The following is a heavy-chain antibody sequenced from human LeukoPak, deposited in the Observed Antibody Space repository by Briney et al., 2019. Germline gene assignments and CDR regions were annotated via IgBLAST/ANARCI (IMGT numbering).Heavy chain of an antibody. CDR1: GFTFSSYA. V-gene: IGHV3-23*01. J-gene: IGHJ4*02. CDR3: AKDNVAVYHITMVRGAY. D-gene: IGHD3-10*01. CDR2: ISGSGGST. Sequence: PGGSLRLSCAASGFTFSSYAMSWVRQAPGKGLEWVSAISGSGGSTYYADSVKGRFTISRDNSKNTLYLQMNSLRTEDTAVYYCAKDNVAVYHITMVRGAYWGEGTLVTVSS.